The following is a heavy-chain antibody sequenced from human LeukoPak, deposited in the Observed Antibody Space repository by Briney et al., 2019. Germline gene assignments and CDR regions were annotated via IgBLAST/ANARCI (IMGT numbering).Heavy chain of an antibody. D-gene: IGHD2-15*01. J-gene: IGHJ5*02. Sequence: SSETLSLTCAVSGYSISSAYFWGWIRQPPGKGLQWIGSIYHSGSTYYNPSLKSRVTISVDTSKNQFSLKLSSVTAADTAVYYCARVKPYCSGGTCYVSDWFDPWGQGTLVTVSS. CDR3: ARVKPYCSGGTCYVSDWFDP. V-gene: IGHV4-38-2*01. CDR2: IYHSGST. CDR1: GYSISSAYF.